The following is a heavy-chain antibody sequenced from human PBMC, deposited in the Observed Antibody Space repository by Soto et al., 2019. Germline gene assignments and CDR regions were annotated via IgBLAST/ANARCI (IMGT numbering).Heavy chain of an antibody. CDR2: FDPEDGET. D-gene: IGHD2-15*01. CDR1: GYTLTELS. J-gene: IGHJ5*02. Sequence: ASVQVSCKVSGYTLTELSMHWVRQAPGKGLEWMGGFDPEDGETIYAQKFQGRVTMTEDTSTDTAYMELSSLRSEDTAVYYCATEGCSGGSCYSGTWFDPWGQGTLVTVSS. CDR3: ATEGCSGGSCYSGTWFDP. V-gene: IGHV1-24*01.